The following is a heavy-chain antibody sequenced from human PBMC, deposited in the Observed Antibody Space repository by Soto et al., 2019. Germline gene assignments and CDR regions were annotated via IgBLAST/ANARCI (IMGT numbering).Heavy chain of an antibody. V-gene: IGHV1-8*01. D-gene: IGHD3-22*01. J-gene: IGHJ4*02. CDR1: GYTFTSYD. Sequence: GASVKVSCKASGYTFTSYDINWVRQATGQGLEWMGWMNPNSGDTGYAQKFQGRVTMTRNTSISTAYMELRSLRSDDTAVYYCARDSPTYYYDTTDEPGFYPFAYWGQGTLVTVSS. CDR3: ARDSPTYYYDTTDEPGFYPFAY. CDR2: MNPNSGDT.